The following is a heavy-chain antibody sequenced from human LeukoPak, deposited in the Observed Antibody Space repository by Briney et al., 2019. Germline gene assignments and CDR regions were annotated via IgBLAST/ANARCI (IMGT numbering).Heavy chain of an antibody. CDR1: GYTFTSYD. J-gene: IGHJ6*03. CDR3: ARSQITMVRGVITAGGYYYYMDV. V-gene: IGHV1-8*01. D-gene: IGHD3-10*01. CDR2: MNPNSGNT. Sequence: GASVKVSCKASGYTFTSYDINWVRQATGQGLEWMGWMNPNSGNTGYAQKFQGRVTMTRNTSISTAYMELSSLRSEDTAVYYCARSQITMVRGVITAGGYYYYMDVWGKGTTVTISS.